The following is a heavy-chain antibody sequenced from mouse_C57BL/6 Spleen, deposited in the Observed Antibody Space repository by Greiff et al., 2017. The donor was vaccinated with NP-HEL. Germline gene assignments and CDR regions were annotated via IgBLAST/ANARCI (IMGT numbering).Heavy chain of an antibody. CDR3: ARGYYGIGYFDV. D-gene: IGHD1-1*01. CDR2: INPSSGYT. CDR1: GYTFTSYT. V-gene: IGHV1-4*01. Sequence: VQLQQSGAELARPGASVKMSCKASGYTFTSYTMHWVKQRPGQGLEWIGYINPSSGYTKYNQKFKDKATLTADKSSSTAYMQLSSLTSEDSAVYYCARGYYGIGYFDVWGTGTTVTVSS. J-gene: IGHJ1*03.